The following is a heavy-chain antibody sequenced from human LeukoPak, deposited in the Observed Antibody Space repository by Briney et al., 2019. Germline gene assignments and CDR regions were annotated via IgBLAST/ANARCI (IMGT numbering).Heavy chain of an antibody. CDR3: ARRDYGDLFDY. CDR2: IYYSGST. D-gene: IGHD4-17*01. CDR1: GGSISSYY. Sequence: SETLSLTCTVSGGSISSYYWSWIRQPPGKGLEWIGYIYYSGSTNYNPSLESRVTISVDTSKNQFSLKLSSVTAADTAVYYCARRDYGDLFDYWGQGTLVTVSS. V-gene: IGHV4-59*01. J-gene: IGHJ4*02.